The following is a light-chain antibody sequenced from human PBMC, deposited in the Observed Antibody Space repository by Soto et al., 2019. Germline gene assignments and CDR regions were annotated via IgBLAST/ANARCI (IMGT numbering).Light chain of an antibody. CDR3: QQRNSWPLT. Sequence: EIVLTQSPATLSLSPGERATLSCRASQSVSSYLAWYQQKGGQAPRLLIYDASNRATGIPARFSGSGSGTDFTLTISSVAPEDFAVYYCQQRNSWPLTFGGGTMVEIK. V-gene: IGKV3-11*01. CDR1: QSVSSY. J-gene: IGKJ4*01. CDR2: DAS.